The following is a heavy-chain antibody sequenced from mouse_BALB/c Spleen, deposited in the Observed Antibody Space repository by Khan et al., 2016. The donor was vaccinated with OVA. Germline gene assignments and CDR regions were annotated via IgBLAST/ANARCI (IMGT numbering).Heavy chain of an antibody. CDR1: GYSFTGYN. CDR2: IDPHDGGT. Sequence: VQLQQSGPELEKPGASVKISCKASGYSFTGYNMNWVKQGNGETLEWIGNIDPHDGGTSNNQKFKGKATLTVDKSSSTAYMQLKCLTSEDSAVYYCAREGNYYLDYWGQGTTLTVAS. CDR3: AREGNYYLDY. D-gene: IGHD2-1*01. J-gene: IGHJ2*01. V-gene: IGHV1-39*01.